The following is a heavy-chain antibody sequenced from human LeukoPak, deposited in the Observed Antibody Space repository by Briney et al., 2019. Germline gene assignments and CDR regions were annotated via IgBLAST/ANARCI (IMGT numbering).Heavy chain of an antibody. CDR2: ISAYNGNT. CDR1: GYTFTSYG. J-gene: IGHJ4*02. V-gene: IGHV1-18*01. CDR3: ARDPDRGGYSGSLDY. Sequence: GASVKVSCKASGYTFTSYGISWVRQAPGEGLEWMGWISAYNGNTNYAQKLQGRVTMTTDTSTSTAYMELRSLRSDDTAVYYCARDPDRGGYSGSLDYWGQGTLVTVSS. D-gene: IGHD1-26*01.